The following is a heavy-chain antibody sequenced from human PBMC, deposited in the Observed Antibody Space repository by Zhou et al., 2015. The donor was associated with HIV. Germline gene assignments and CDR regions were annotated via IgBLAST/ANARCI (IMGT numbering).Heavy chain of an antibody. Sequence: QVQLVQSGAEVKKPGSSVKVSCKASGGTFSSYTISWVRQAPGQGLEWMGRIIPILGIANYAQKFQGRVTITADKSTSTAYMELSSLRSEDTAVYYCARASGRNWNSPSNRPHYYYYYGMDVWGQGTTVTVSS. J-gene: IGHJ6*02. D-gene: IGHD1-7*01. V-gene: IGHV1-69*02. CDR2: IIPILGIA. CDR3: ARASGRNWNSPSNRPHYYYYYGMDV. CDR1: GGTFSSYT.